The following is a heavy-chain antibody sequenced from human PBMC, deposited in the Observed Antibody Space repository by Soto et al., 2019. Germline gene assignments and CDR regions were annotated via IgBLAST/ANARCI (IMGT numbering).Heavy chain of an antibody. CDR2: IYWDAGK. CDR3: ARRLIRGLYYFDA. D-gene: IGHD3-10*01. V-gene: IGHV2-5*02. J-gene: IGHJ4*02. Sequence: QITLNESGPTLVKPTQTLTLTCTFSGFSLTTTGVGVGWVRQPPGKALEWLALIYWDAGKHYSPSLKSRLTITKDTSKNQVVLTMTNMDPVDIGTYYCARRLIRGLYYFDAWGQGILVTVSS. CDR1: GFSLTTTGVG.